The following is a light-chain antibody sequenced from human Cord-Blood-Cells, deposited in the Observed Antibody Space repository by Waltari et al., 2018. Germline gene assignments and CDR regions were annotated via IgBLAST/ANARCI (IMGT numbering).Light chain of an antibody. J-gene: IGLJ1*01. Sequence: QSALTQPASVSGSPGQSITISCTGTSCDVGSYNLVSWYQQHPGKAPNLMIYDVSKRPSGVSNRFSGSKSGNTASLTISGLQAEDEADYYCCSYAGSSTFYVFGTGTKVTVL. CDR2: DVS. CDR3: CSYAGSSTFYV. CDR1: SCDVGSYNL. V-gene: IGLV2-23*02.